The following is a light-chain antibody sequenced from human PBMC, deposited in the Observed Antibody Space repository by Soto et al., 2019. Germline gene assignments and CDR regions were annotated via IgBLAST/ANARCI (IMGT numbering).Light chain of an antibody. CDR3: QQYTSSSWT. CDR2: GTS. J-gene: IGKJ1*01. Sequence: EVVLTQSPGTLSLSPGERATLSCRASQSVGSSYLAWYQQKPGQAPRVLIYGTSSRATGIPDRFSGSGSGTDFTLTISRLEPQDFEVYYCQQYTSSSWTFGKGTKVDIX. V-gene: IGKV3-20*01. CDR1: QSVGSSY.